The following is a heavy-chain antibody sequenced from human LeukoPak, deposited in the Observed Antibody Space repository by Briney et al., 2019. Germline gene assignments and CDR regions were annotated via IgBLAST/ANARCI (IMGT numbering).Heavy chain of an antibody. D-gene: IGHD2-15*01. V-gene: IGHV3-7*01. Sequence: GGSLRLSCAASGFTYSYYWMSWVRQTPGKGLEWVANIKPDGSEKGYVDSVKGRFTISRDNAKNSLYLQMDSLRAEDTAVYYCAREDMWAFDIWGQGTMVTVSS. CDR3: AREDMWAFDI. J-gene: IGHJ3*02. CDR1: GFTYSYYW. CDR2: IKPDGSEK.